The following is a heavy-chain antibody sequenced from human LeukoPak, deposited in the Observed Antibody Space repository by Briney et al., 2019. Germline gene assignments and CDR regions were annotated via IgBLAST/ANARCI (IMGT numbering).Heavy chain of an antibody. V-gene: IGHV4-38-2*02. CDR2: IYHSGST. Sequence: SETLSLTCTVSGYPISSGYYWGWIRQPPGKGLGWIGSIYHSGSTYYNPSLKSRVTISVDTSKNQFSLKLSSVTAADTAVYYCATDPVVSSGYLYYFDYWGQGTLVTVSS. CDR1: GYPISSGYY. D-gene: IGHD3-22*01. CDR3: ATDPVVSSGYLYYFDY. J-gene: IGHJ4*02.